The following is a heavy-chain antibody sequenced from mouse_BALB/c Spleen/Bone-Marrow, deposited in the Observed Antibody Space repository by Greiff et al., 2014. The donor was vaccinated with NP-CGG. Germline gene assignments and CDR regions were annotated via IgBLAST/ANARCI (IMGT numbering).Heavy chain of an antibody. CDR3: ARESIYYYGSTLDH. D-gene: IGHD1-1*01. CDR2: ISTYYGDA. J-gene: IGHJ2*01. CDR1: GYTFTDYA. V-gene: IGHV1S137*01. Sequence: VQLQQSGAELVRPGVSVKISCKGSGYTFTDYAMHWVKQSHAESLEWIGVISTYYGDASYNQKFKGKATMTVDKSSSTAYMELARLTSEDSTIYYCARESIYYYGSTLDHWGQGTTLTVSS.